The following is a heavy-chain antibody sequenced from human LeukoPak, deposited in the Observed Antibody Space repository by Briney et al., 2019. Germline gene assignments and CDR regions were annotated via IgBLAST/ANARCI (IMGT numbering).Heavy chain of an antibody. V-gene: IGHV3-7*02. J-gene: IGHJ4*02. CDR3: ASIGLGSRRGY. Sequence: GGSLRLSCAASGFSFTNYWMNWVRQAPGKGLEWVANIKQDGSEKYYVDSVRGRFTISRDNAKNSLYLQMNSLRAEDTAVYYCASIGLGSRRGYWGQGTLVTVSS. CDR2: IKQDGSEK. D-gene: IGHD3/OR15-3a*01. CDR1: GFSFTNYW.